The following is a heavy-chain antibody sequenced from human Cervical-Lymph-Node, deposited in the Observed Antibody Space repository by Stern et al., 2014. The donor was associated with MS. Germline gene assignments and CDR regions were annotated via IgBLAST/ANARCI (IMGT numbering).Heavy chain of an antibody. D-gene: IGHD1-26*01. Sequence: MQLVESGGGVVQPGRSLRLSCAASGFTFSSYGMHWVRQAPGKWLEWVAVISYDGSNKYYADSVKGRFTISRDNSKNTLYLQMNSLRAEDTAVYYCAKDLGGSYYHYYYGMDVWGQGTTVTVSS. J-gene: IGHJ6*02. CDR2: ISYDGSNK. CDR3: AKDLGGSYYHYYYGMDV. V-gene: IGHV3-30*18. CDR1: GFTFSSYG.